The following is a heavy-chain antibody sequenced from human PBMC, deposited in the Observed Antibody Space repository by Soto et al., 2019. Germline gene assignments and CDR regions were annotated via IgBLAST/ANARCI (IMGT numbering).Heavy chain of an antibody. CDR3: AGQGGAGFPNDY. J-gene: IGHJ4*02. CDR1: GFTFSSYG. CDR2: IWYDGSDK. D-gene: IGHD3-10*01. V-gene: IGHV3-33*01. Sequence: QVQLVQSGRGVVQPGRSLRLSCAASGFTFSSYGMHWVRQAPGKGLEWVAVIWYDGSDKYYADSAKGRFTISRDNPKNTLYLQMNSLRVEDTAVYYCAGQGGAGFPNDYWGQGTLVTVSS.